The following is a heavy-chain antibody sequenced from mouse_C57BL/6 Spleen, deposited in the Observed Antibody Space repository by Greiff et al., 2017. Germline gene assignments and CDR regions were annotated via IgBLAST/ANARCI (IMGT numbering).Heavy chain of an antibody. CDR2: IWSGGST. D-gene: IGHD1-1*01. CDR3: AKDYGSTDPGYFDV. J-gene: IGHJ1*03. V-gene: IGHV2-4*01. CDR1: GFSLTSYG. Sequence: QVQLKQSGPGLVQPSQSLSITCTVSGFSLTSYGVHWVRQPPGKGLEWLGVIWSGGSTDYNAAFISRLSISKDNSKSQVFFKMNSLQADDTAIYYCAKDYGSTDPGYFDVWGTGTTVTVSS.